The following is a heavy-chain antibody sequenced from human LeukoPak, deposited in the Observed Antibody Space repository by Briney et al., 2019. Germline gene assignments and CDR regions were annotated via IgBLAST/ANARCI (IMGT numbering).Heavy chain of an antibody. V-gene: IGHV4-61*03. CDR2: IYHSGST. D-gene: IGHD3-22*01. CDR3: ARGQWLPVFDF. J-gene: IGHJ4*02. CDR1: GASITNDNYY. Sequence: PSETLSLTCTVSGASITNDNYYWGWIRQPPGKGLEWIGYIYHSGSTNYNPSLKSRVTISVDTSKNHFSLKLSSVTAADTAVYYCARGQWLPVFDFWGQGTLVTVSS.